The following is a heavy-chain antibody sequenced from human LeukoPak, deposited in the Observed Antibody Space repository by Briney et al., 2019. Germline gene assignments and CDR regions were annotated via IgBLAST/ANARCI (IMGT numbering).Heavy chain of an antibody. J-gene: IGHJ4*02. CDR1: GGSISSYY. CDR3: ARESLNWNHRLLDY. D-gene: IGHD1-14*01. V-gene: IGHV4-59*01. Sequence: SETLSLTCTVSGGSISSYYWSWIRQPPGKGLEWIGYIYYSGSTNYNPSLKSRVTISVDTSKNQFSLKLSSVTVADTAVYYCARESLNWNHRLLDYWGQGTLVTVSS. CDR2: IYYSGST.